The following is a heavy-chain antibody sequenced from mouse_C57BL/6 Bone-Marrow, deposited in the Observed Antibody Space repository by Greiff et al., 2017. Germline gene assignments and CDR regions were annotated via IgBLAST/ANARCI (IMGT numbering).Heavy chain of an antibody. CDR1: GFTFSSSG. J-gene: IGHJ4*01. D-gene: IGHD2-5*01. CDR2: ISSGGSYT. V-gene: IGHV5-6*01. CDR3: ARRDYYSNFYAMDY. Sequence: EVQLVESGGDLVKPGGSLKLSCAASGFTFSSSGMSWVRQTPDKRLEWVATISSGGSYTYYPDSVKGRFTISRDKAKNTLYQQMSSLKSEDTAMYYCARRDYYSNFYAMDYWGQGTSVTVSS.